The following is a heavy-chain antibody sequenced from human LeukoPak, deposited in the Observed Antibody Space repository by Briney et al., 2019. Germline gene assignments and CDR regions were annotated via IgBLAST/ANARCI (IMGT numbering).Heavy chain of an antibody. CDR3: ARGSGSSWPYYYYYGMDV. J-gene: IGHJ6*02. CDR1: GGSISSYY. CDR2: IYYSGST. Sequence: PSETLSLTCTVSGGSISSYYWSWIRQPPGKGLEWIGYIYYSGSTNYNPSLKSRVTLSVDTSKNQFSLKLSSVTAADTAVYYCARGSGSSWPYYYYYGMDVWGQGTTVTVSS. V-gene: IGHV4-59*01. D-gene: IGHD6-13*01.